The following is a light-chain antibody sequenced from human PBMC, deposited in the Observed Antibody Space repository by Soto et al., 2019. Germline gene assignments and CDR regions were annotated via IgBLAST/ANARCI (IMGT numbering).Light chain of an antibody. V-gene: IGKV1-5*01. J-gene: IGKJ1*01. CDR3: QHYNSYPRA. CDR2: DAS. CDR1: QSISNW. Sequence: GDRVTITCRASQSISNWLAWYQQKPGKAPKLVIHDASSLQSGVPSRFSGSESGTEFTLTISSLQPDDFATYYCQHYNSYPRAFGQGTKVEIK.